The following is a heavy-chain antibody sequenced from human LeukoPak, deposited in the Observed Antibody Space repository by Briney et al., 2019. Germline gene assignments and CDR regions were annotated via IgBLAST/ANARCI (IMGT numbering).Heavy chain of an antibody. CDR3: ARNKRADI. CDR1: GFTFSYYW. V-gene: IGHV3-7*01. CDR2: IKEDGGEK. Sequence: QPGKSLRLSCAVSGFTFSYYWMSWVRQAPGKGLEWVANIKEDGGEKYYVDSVKGRFTVSRDNAKNSLYLQMNSLRAEDTAVYYCARNKRADIWGQGTMVTVSS. D-gene: IGHD1/OR15-1a*01. J-gene: IGHJ3*02.